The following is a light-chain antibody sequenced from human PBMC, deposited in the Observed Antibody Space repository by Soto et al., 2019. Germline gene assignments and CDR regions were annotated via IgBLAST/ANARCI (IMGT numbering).Light chain of an antibody. J-gene: IGLJ2*01. Sequence: QSALTQPASASGSPGQSITISCTGSISDIGTYNLVSWFQQHPGKAPKLMIYEGSKRPSGVANRFSGSKSANTASLTIFGRLPEDEEDYYCCSYNRSNTLVLGGGTKLTVL. CDR3: CSYNRSNTLV. CDR1: ISDIGTYNL. CDR2: EGS. V-gene: IGLV2-23*01.